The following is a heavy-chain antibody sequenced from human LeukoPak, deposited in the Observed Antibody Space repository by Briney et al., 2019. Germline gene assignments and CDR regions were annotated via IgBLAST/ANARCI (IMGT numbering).Heavy chain of an antibody. D-gene: IGHD6-13*01. CDR3: ARDKAAAGIIDY. CDR1: GGSISSGGYY. CDR2: IYYSGST. Sequence: SETLSLTCTVSGGSISSGGYYWSWSRQHPGKGLEWIGYIYYSGSTYYNPSLKSRVTISVDTSKNQFSLKLSSVTAADTAVYYCARDKAAAGIIDYWGQGTLVTVSS. J-gene: IGHJ4*02. V-gene: IGHV4-31*03.